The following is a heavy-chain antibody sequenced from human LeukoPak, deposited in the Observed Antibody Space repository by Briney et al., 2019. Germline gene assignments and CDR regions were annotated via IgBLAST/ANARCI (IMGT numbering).Heavy chain of an antibody. Sequence: PGASLRLSCAVSGITLSNYGMSWVRQAPGKGLEWVAGISDSGGRTNYADSVKGRFTISRDSPKNTLYLQMNSLRAEDTAVYFCAKRGFVVRVFLVGFHKEAYYFESWGQGALVSVSS. CDR1: GITLSNYG. D-gene: IGHD3/OR15-3a*01. CDR2: ISDSGGRT. J-gene: IGHJ4*02. CDR3: AKRGFVVRVFLVGFHKEAYYFES. V-gene: IGHV3-23*01.